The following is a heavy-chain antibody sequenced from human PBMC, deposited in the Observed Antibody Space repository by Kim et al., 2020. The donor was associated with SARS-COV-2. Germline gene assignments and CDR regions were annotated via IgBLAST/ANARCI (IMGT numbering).Heavy chain of an antibody. CDR1: GFTFSRYA. J-gene: IGHJ4*02. CDR3: EASDY. V-gene: IGHV3-23*01. CDR2: ISDSGVRT. Sequence: GGSLRLSCAASGFTFSRYAMSWARQAPGKGLEWVSTISDSGVRTHYADSVKGRFTISRDNSKSTLFLHMNSLRAEDTAIYYCEASDYWGQGSLVTVPS.